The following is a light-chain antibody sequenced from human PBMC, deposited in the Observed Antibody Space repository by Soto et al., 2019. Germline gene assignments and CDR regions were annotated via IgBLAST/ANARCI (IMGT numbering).Light chain of an antibody. CDR3: QQYGSSPPWT. J-gene: IGKJ1*01. V-gene: IGKV3-20*01. Sequence: EIVLTQSPGTLSLSPGERATLSCRASQSVTSSYLAWYQQKPGQAPRLLIYDASTRAPGIPDRFSGSGSETDFTRTISRLEPEDFAVYYCQQYGSSPPWTFGQGTKVEIK. CDR1: QSVTSSY. CDR2: DAS.